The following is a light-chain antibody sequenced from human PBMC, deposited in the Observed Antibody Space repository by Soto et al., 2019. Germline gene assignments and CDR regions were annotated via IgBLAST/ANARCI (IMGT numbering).Light chain of an antibody. Sequence: PGTLSVSSWKRTTLSCRASQSVSSSYLAWYQQKPGQAPRLLIYGASSRATGIPDRFSGSGYGTKFTITFNSPILLYFCVDHRELDT. CDR2: GAS. CDR3: ELDT. J-gene: IGKJ2*01. CDR1: QSVSSSY. V-gene: IGKV3-20*01.